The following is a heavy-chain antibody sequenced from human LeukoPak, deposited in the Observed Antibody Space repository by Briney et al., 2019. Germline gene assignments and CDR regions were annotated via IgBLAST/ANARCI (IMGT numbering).Heavy chain of an antibody. CDR2: IYPDDYHI. V-gene: IGHV5-51*01. J-gene: IGHJ4*02. Sequence: KSGESLKISCKGSGYSFTRYWIGWVRQMPEKGLECMGNIYPDDYHIIYSPSFQGQVTISADKSISTAYLQWSSLKASDTAMFYCARLVNWGYDYWGQGTLVTVSS. D-gene: IGHD7-27*01. CDR3: ARLVNWGYDY. CDR1: GYSFTRYW.